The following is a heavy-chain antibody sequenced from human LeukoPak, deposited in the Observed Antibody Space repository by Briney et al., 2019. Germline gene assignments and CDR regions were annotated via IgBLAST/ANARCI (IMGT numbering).Heavy chain of an antibody. Sequence: ASVKVSCKASGYPFTGYYLHWVRQAPGQGLEWVGWFNPNSGDTNYSQKFQGRVTMTRDTSISTAFMDLSRLTSDDTAIYYCARESGMSVAGFLIGDYWGQGTLVTVSS. J-gene: IGHJ4*02. V-gene: IGHV1-2*02. D-gene: IGHD6-19*01. CDR1: GYPFTGYY. CDR3: ARESGMSVAGFLIGDY. CDR2: FNPNSGDT.